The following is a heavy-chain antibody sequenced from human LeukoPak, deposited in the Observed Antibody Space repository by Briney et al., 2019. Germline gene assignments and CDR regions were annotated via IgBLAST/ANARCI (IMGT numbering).Heavy chain of an antibody. D-gene: IGHD2-21*02. CDR2: IYSGGST. CDR1: GFTASSNY. CDR3: AKDRLLNCRGDCYIFDY. J-gene: IGHJ4*02. Sequence: GGSLRLSCAASGFTASSNYMSWVRQAPGKGLEWVSVIYSGGSTYYADSVKGRFTISRDNSKNTLYLQVNGLRTEDTAVYYCAKDRLLNCRGDCYIFDYWGQGTVVTVSS. V-gene: IGHV3-66*01.